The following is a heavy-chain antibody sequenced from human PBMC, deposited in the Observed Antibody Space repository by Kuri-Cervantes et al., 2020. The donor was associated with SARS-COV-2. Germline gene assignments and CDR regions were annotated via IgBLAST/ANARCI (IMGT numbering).Heavy chain of an antibody. D-gene: IGHD2-15*01. CDR1: GSTFTSYD. V-gene: IGHV1-69*10. CDR2: IIPIFGIA. Sequence: SVTVSCKASGSTFTSYDIRWVRQAPGQGLEWMGGIIPIFGIANYAQEFQGRVQFTADKSTSTAYMELSSLRSEDTAVYYCASGEVVGSYYGMDFWGRGPRVT. CDR3: ASGEVVGSYYGMDF. J-gene: IGHJ6*02.